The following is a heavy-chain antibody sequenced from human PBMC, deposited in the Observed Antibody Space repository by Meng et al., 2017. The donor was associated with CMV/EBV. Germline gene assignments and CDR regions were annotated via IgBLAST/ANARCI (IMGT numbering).Heavy chain of an antibody. CDR2: ISSSSSYI. D-gene: IGHD3-22*01. CDR3: ARESGILGYRELYYYYGMDV. V-gene: IGHV3-21*01. CDR1: GFTFSSYS. J-gene: IGHJ6*02. Sequence: SLKISCAASGFTFSSYSMNWVRQAPGKGLEWVSSISSSSSYIYYADSVKGRFTISRDNAKNSLYLQMNSLRAEDTAVYYCARESGILGYRELYYYYGMDVWGQGTTVTVSS.